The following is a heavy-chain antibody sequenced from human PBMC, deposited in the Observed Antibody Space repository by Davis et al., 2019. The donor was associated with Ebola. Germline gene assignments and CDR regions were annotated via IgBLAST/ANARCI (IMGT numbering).Heavy chain of an antibody. CDR3: ARAYYYDSSGYFGIGDYGMDV. Sequence: SVKVSCKASGYTFSSYGITWVRQVPGQGLEWMGGIIPIFGTANYAQKFQGRVTITADESTSTAYMELSSLRSEDTAVYYCARAYYYDSSGYFGIGDYGMDVWGKGTTVTVSS. CDR1: GYTFSSYG. J-gene: IGHJ6*04. CDR2: IIPIFGTA. V-gene: IGHV1-69*13. D-gene: IGHD3-22*01.